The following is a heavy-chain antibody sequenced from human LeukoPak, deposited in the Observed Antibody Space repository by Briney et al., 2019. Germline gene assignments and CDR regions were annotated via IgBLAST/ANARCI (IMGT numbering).Heavy chain of an antibody. V-gene: IGHV3-23*01. CDR3: ARGNFDY. Sequence: PGGSLRLSCAASGFTFTTYAMSWVRQAPGKGLEWVSSVSKSDGTTYYADSVKGRFTISRDNSKNTLYLQMNSLRAEDTAVYYCARGNFDYWGQGTLVTVSS. CDR1: GFTFTTYA. CDR2: VSKSDGTT. J-gene: IGHJ4*02.